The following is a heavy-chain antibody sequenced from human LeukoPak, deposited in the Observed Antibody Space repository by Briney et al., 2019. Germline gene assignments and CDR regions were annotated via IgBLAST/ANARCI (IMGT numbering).Heavy chain of an antibody. D-gene: IGHD1-14*01. CDR1: GYSISSGYY. CDR3: ARRHYRYYFDY. Sequence: SETLSLTCTISGYSISSGYYWGWIRQPPGKGLEWIGSIYHSGSTYYNPSLKSRVTISVDTSKNQFSLKLSSVTAADTAVYYCARRHYRYYFDYWGQGTLVTVSS. J-gene: IGHJ4*02. V-gene: IGHV4-38-2*02. CDR2: IYHSGST.